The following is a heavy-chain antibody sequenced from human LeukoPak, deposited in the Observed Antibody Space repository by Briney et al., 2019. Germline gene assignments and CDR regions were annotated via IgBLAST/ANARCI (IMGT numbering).Heavy chain of an antibody. CDR2: IYYSGST. CDR3: AREKGSGWSGWFDP. CDR1: GGSFSGYY. J-gene: IGHJ5*02. Sequence: SETLSLTCAVYGGSFSGYYWSWIRQPPGKGLEWIGSIYYSGSTYYNPSLKSRVTISVDTSKNQFSLKLSSVTAADTAVYYCAREKGSGWSGWFDPWGQGTLVTVSS. V-gene: IGHV4-34*01. D-gene: IGHD6-19*01.